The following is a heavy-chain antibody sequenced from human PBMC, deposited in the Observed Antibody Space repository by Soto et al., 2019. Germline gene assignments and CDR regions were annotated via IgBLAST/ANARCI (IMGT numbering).Heavy chain of an antibody. Sequence: ASVKVSCKASGYTPTGYYTHWVRQAPGQGPECMGWINAYNGDTHYTQRLQGRVTLTTDTSTSTAYMELRGLRSDDTAVYYCARGGRYCSGGSCYRDYYYYYMDVWGKGTTVTVSS. V-gene: IGHV1-18*04. D-gene: IGHD2-15*01. CDR1: GYTPTGYY. CDR3: ARGGRYCSGGSCYRDYYYYYMDV. CDR2: INAYNGDT. J-gene: IGHJ6*03.